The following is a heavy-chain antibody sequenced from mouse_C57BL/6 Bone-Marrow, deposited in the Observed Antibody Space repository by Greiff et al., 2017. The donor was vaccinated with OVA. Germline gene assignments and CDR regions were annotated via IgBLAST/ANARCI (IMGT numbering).Heavy chain of an antibody. V-gene: IGHV5-4*01. Sequence: EVKLVESGGGLVKPGGSLKLSCAASGFTFSSYAMSWVRQTPEKRLEWVATISDGGSYTYYPDNVKGRFTISRDNAKNNLYLQMSHLKSEDTAMYYCARDRLLWFAYWGQGTLVTVSA. D-gene: IGHD2-3*01. CDR2: ISDGGSYT. J-gene: IGHJ3*01. CDR1: GFTFSSYA. CDR3: ARDRLLWFAY.